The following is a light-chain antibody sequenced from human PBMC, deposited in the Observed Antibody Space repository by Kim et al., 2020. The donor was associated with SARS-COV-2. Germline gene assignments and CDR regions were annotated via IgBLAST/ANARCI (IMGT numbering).Light chain of an antibody. Sequence: GQRVSISCSGSTSNSGSNTVNWTQRLPGTGPKPLIYSNKQRPSGVADRFSGSEAGTSASLAISGLQSEDEADYYCAAWDDSLNGPVCGGGTQLTVL. CDR3: AAWDDSLNGPV. J-gene: IGLJ2*01. CDR1: TSNSGSNT. V-gene: IGLV1-44*01. CDR2: SNK.